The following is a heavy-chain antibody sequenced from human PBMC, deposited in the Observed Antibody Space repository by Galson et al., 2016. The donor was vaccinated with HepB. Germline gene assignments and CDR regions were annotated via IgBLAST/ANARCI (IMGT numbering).Heavy chain of an antibody. CDR2: IPPSGST. CDR1: GASFSLRTW. CDR3: ARRKGDLRASTGGWFDS. D-gene: IGHD3-16*01. Sequence: SETLSLTCAVSGASFSLRTWWSWVRQSSGKGLEWIGEIPPSGSTDYNPSLRSRVTILQDKSHSRFSLRLTSLTAAGTAVYYCARRKGDLRASTGGWFDSWGQVTLVTVSS. V-gene: IGHV4-4*02. J-gene: IGHJ5*01.